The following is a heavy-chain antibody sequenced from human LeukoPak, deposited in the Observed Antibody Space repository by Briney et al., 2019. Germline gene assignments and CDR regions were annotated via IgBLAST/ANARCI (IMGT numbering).Heavy chain of an antibody. Sequence: GGSVRLSCAASGFPFSSYGMHWIRQAPGKGLGWVAFIPYDGSDKLYADSVKGRFTISRDNSKNTLYLQMNSLRAEDTAVYYCAAMTSVTTGDYWGQGTLVTVSS. CDR3: AAMTSVTTGDY. J-gene: IGHJ4*02. CDR2: IPYDGSDK. CDR1: GFPFSSYG. V-gene: IGHV3-30*02. D-gene: IGHD4-11*01.